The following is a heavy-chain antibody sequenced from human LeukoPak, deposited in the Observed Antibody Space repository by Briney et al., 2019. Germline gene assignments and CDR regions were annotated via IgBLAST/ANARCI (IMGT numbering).Heavy chain of an antibody. D-gene: IGHD4-11*01. J-gene: IGHJ4*02. CDR2: IYPGDSDT. CDR3: ARHYNFDY. Sequence: NPGESLKISCKGSGYSFTTYWIGWVRQMPGKGLEWMWNIYPGDSDTRYNPSFQGQVTISADKSISTAYLQWSSLKASDTAIYYCARHYNFDYWGQGTLVTVSS. V-gene: IGHV5-51*01. CDR1: GYSFTTYW.